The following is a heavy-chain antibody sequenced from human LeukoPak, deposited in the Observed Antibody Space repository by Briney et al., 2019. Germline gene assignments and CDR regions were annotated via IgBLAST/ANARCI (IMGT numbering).Heavy chain of an antibody. CDR1: GFTFSSYG. V-gene: IGHV3-30*18. D-gene: IGHD3-22*01. CDR3: AKAKLGSSGFGFGY. J-gene: IGHJ4*02. Sequence: GRSLRLSCAASGFTFSSYGMHWVRQAPGKGLEWVAVISYDGSNKYYADSVKGRFTISRDNSKNTLCLQMNSLRAEDTAVYYCAKAKLGSSGFGFGYWGQGTLVTVSS. CDR2: ISYDGSNK.